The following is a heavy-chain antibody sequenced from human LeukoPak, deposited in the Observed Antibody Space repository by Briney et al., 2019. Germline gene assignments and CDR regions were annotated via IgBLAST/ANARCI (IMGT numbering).Heavy chain of an antibody. D-gene: IGHD6-19*01. CDR2: ISGSGGST. CDR1: GFTFSSYA. J-gene: IGHJ6*02. V-gene: IGHV3-23*01. CDR3: ARDGGSGIAVAGTGYYYYGMDV. Sequence: PGGSLRLSCAASGFTFSSYAMSWVRQAPGKGLEWVSAISGSGGSTYYADSVKGRFTISRDNSKNTLYLQMNSLRAEDTAVYYCARDGGSGIAVAGTGYYYYGMDVWGQGTTVTVSS.